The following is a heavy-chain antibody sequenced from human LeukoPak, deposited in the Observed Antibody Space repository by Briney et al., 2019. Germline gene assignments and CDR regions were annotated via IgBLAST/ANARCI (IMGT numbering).Heavy chain of an antibody. CDR1: GFTFSNYN. J-gene: IGHJ6*03. Sequence: GGSLRLSCAASGFTFSNYNMNWVRQTPGKGLEWVSSITRDTIYTFYADSVKGRFTISRDNAKNSLSLQMNSLRAEDTAVYYCARDPYNGYYGDDYYYYMDVWGKGTTVTISS. D-gene: IGHD4-17*01. CDR2: ITRDTIYT. V-gene: IGHV3-21*01. CDR3: ARDPYNGYYGDDYYYYMDV.